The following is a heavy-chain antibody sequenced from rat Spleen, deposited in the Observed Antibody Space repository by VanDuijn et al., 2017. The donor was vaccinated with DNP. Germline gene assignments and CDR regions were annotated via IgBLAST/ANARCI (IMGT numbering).Heavy chain of an antibody. Sequence: EVQLVESGGGLVQPGRSLKLSCAASGFTFSNYGMAWVRQAPTKGLEWVASITNSGGTYYPDSVKGRFTISRDNTENTLYLQMNSLRSEDTATYYCARGGNFGTFPYFDHWGQGVMVTVSS. CDR3: ARGGNFGTFPYFDH. V-gene: IGHV5S13*01. J-gene: IGHJ2*01. D-gene: IGHD1-10*01. CDR1: GFTFSNYG. CDR2: ITNSGGT.